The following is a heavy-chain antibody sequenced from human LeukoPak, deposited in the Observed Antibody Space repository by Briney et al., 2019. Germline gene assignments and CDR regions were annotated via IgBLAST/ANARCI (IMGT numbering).Heavy chain of an antibody. J-gene: IGHJ3*02. V-gene: IGHV4-59*01. CDR2: IHYSGST. Sequence: SETLSLTCTVSGGSISSYYWSWIRQPPGKGLEWIGCIHYSGSTNYNPSLKSRVTISVDTSKNQFSLKLSSVTAADTAVYYCARASFWSGYYRVDAFDIWGQGTMVTVSS. CDR3: ARASFWSGYYRVDAFDI. D-gene: IGHD3-3*01. CDR1: GGSISSYY.